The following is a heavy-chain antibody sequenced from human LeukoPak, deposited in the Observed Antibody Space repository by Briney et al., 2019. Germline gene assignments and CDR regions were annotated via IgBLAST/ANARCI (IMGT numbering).Heavy chain of an antibody. CDR1: GFTFSNYG. CDR3: AKDEATIGYSYYYMDV. V-gene: IGHV3-30*02. CDR2: VRYDSTKK. J-gene: IGHJ6*03. D-gene: IGHD5-12*01. Sequence: PGGSLRLSCAAYGFTFSNYGIHWVRQAPGKGLEWVAFVRYDSTKKYYADSVKGRFTISRDNFKNTLDLQINSLRPEDTAVYHCAKDEATIGYSYYYMDVWGKGTMVTISS.